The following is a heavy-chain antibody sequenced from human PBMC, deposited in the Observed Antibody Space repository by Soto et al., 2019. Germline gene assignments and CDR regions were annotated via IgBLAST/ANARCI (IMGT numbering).Heavy chain of an antibody. J-gene: IGHJ6*02. CDR3: ARGGMVSGAAGDYYYGMDV. V-gene: IGHV4-59*01. D-gene: IGHD6-13*01. CDR1: GGSISSYY. Sequence: SETLSLTCTVSGGSISSYYWSWIRQPPGKGLEWIGYIYYSGSTNYNPSLKSRVTISVDTSKNQFSLKLSSVAAADTAVYYCARGGMVSGAAGDYYYGMDVWGQGTTVTVSS. CDR2: IYYSGST.